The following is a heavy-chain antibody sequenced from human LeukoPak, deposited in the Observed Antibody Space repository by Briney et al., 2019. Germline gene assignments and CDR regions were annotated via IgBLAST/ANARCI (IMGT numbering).Heavy chain of an antibody. Sequence: PGGSLRLSCAASGFTFSSYAMSWVRQAPGKGLEWVSAISGSGGSTYYADSVKGRFTISRDNSKNTLYLQMNSLGAEDTAVYYCARYSLTTGTTSNFDYWGQGTLVTVSS. CDR1: GFTFSSYA. V-gene: IGHV3-23*01. J-gene: IGHJ4*02. CDR2: ISGSGGST. D-gene: IGHD1-1*01. CDR3: ARYSLTTGTTSNFDY.